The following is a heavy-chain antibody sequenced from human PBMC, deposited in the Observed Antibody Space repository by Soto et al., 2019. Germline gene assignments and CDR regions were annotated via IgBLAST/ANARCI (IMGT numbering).Heavy chain of an antibody. CDR3: ARDSRFIWGMDV. Sequence: SQTLSLTCAISGDSVSSNSAAWNWIRQSPSRGLEXLGXTYXXSXXXXXYXXSVKSRITINPDTSKNQFSLQLNSVTPEDTAVYYCARDSRFIWGMDVWGQGTTVTVSS. CDR1: GDSVSSNSAA. V-gene: IGHV6-1*01. J-gene: IGHJ6*02. D-gene: IGHD2-21*01. CDR2: TYXXSXXXX.